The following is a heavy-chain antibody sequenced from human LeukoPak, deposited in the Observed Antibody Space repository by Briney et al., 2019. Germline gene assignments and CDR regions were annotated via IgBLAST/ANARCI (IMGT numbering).Heavy chain of an antibody. CDR2: INSNSGGT. CDR3: ARDMEGWLSYYFDY. Sequence: ASVKVSCKASGYTFTGYYMHWVRQAPGQGLEWMGWINSNSGGTNYAQKFQGRVTMTRDTSISTAYMELSRLRSDDTAVYYCARDMEGWLSYYFDYWGQGTLVTVSS. D-gene: IGHD3-22*01. J-gene: IGHJ4*02. CDR1: GYTFTGYY. V-gene: IGHV1-2*02.